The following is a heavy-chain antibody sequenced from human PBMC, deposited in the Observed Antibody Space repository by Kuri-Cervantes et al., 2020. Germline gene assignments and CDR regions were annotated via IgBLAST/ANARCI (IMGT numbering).Heavy chain of an antibody. J-gene: IGHJ3*02. CDR1: GFTFSSYS. CDR3: ARVAPRAYYDFWSGRDAFDI. D-gene: IGHD3-3*01. CDR2: ISSSSSTI. Sequence: GESLKISCAASGFTFSSYSMNWVRQAPGKGLEWVSYISSSSSTIYYADSVKVRFTISRDNAKNSLYLQMNSLRAEDTAVYYCARVAPRAYYDFWSGRDAFDIWGQGTMVTVSS. V-gene: IGHV3-48*01.